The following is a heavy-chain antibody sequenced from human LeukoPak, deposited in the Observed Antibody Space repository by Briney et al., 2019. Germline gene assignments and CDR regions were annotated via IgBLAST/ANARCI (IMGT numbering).Heavy chain of an antibody. CDR1: AITFRSYA. CDR3: AKGDAEWGERYFDY. D-gene: IGHD3-3*01. J-gene: IGHJ4*02. V-gene: IGHV3-23*01. CDR2: ISGSGDST. Sequence: GGSLRLSCAASAITFRSYAMSWVRQAPGQGLKWVSAISGSGDSTSYADSVKGRFTISRDNSKNTLYLQMNSLRAEDTAVYYCAKGDAEWGERYFDYWGQGIVVTVSS.